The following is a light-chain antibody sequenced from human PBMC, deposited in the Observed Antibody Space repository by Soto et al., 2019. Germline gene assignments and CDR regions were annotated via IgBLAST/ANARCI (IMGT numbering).Light chain of an antibody. V-gene: IGKV1-6*01. CDR1: QGIRKD. CDR3: LQDYNYPYT. Sequence: AIQMTQSPSSLSASVGDRVTITCRASQGIRKDLGWYQQKPGKAPKLLIYAASSLQSGVPSRFSGSGSGTDFPLTSRRLQPEDFATYYCLQDYNYPYTFGQGTQLEIK. CDR2: AAS. J-gene: IGKJ2*01.